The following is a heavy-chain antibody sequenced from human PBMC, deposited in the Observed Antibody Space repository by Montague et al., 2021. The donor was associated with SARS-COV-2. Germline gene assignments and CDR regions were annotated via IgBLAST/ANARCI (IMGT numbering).Heavy chain of an antibody. CDR2: FYSVGRT. CDR1: GASVGSSD. CDR3: ASETMTADAFDI. Sequence: SETLSLTCTVSGASVGSSDWGWIRQSPGKGLEWIGYFYSVGRTDYNSSLKSRATISRDTSKNQFSLKVRSVTAADTAVYYCASETMTADAFDIWGQGTMVTVSS. J-gene: IGHJ3*02. V-gene: IGHV4-59*02. D-gene: IGHD1-14*01.